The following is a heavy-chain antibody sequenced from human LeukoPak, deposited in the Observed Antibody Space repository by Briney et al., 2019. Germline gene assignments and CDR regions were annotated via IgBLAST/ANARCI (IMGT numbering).Heavy chain of an antibody. J-gene: IGHJ4*02. CDR3: ARAGRGYSYLDY. D-gene: IGHD5-18*01. V-gene: IGHV4-61*02. CDR1: GGSISSGSYY. Sequence: PSETLSLTCTVSGGSISSGSYYWSWIRQPAGKGLEWIGRIYTSGSTNYNPSLKSRVTISVDTSKNQFSLKLSSVTAADTAVYYCARAGRGYSYLDYWGQGTLVTVSS. CDR2: IYTSGST.